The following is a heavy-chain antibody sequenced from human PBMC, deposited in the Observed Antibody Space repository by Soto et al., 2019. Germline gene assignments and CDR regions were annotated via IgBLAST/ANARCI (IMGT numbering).Heavy chain of an antibody. CDR3: ARGGGSTKVDY. D-gene: IGHD2-2*01. J-gene: IGHJ4*02. V-gene: IGHV4-31*03. CDR2: TSNSGST. Sequence: QVQLQESGPGLVKPSQTLSLTCTVSGGSITSSGYYWSWIRQHPGEGLEWIGFTSNSGSTSYNPSLKSRVTISVDPSSNQFSRNRKSVTAADTAVYYCARGGGSTKVDYWGQGTLVTVSP. CDR1: GGSITSSGYY.